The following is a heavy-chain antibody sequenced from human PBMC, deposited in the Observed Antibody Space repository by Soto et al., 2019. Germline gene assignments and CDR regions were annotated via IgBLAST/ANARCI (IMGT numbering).Heavy chain of an antibody. V-gene: IGHV3-49*04. D-gene: IGHD3-10*01. CDR3: ATHIRSGSYPDY. Sequence: GGSLRLSCTTFGFALEDYAMAWVRQAPGKGLEWIGLIRGGRDAGTTEYAASVRGRFTMSRDDSGSVAYLQMTGLRIEDTGLYYCATHIRSGSYPDYWGQGTLVTVSS. J-gene: IGHJ4*02. CDR2: IRGGRDAGTT. CDR1: GFALEDYA.